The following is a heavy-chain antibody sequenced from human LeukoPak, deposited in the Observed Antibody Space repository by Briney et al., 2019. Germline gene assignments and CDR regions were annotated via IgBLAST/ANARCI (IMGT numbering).Heavy chain of an antibody. CDR1: GGPFSGYY. CDR3: ARAFIAAAGYYYYGMDV. J-gene: IGHJ6*02. D-gene: IGHD6-13*01. Sequence: SETLSLTCAVYGGPFSGYYWSWIRQPPGKGLEWIGEINHSGSTNYNPSLKSRVTISVDTSKNQFSLKLSSVTAADTAVYYCARAFIAAAGYYYYGMDVWGQGTTVTVS. CDR2: INHSGST. V-gene: IGHV4-34*01.